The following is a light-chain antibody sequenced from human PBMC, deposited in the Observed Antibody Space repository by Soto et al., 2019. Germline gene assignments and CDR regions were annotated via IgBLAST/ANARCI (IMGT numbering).Light chain of an antibody. Sequence: QSALTQPRSVSGSPGQSVTISCTGTSIDVGDSDFVSWYQQHPGKAHKLMIYVVTKRPSGVPDRFSGSKSGNTASLTISGLQDEDEADYYCSSFAATHTYIFGTGTKVTVL. CDR3: SSFAATHTYI. J-gene: IGLJ1*01. V-gene: IGLV2-11*01. CDR1: SIDVGDSDF. CDR2: VVT.